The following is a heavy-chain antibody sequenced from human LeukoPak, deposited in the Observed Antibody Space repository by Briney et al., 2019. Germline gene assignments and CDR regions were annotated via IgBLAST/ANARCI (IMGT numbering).Heavy chain of an antibody. CDR1: GFTFSSYS. CDR3: ARGGVVVAAPDY. D-gene: IGHD2-15*01. CDR2: ISSSSSYI. V-gene: IGHV3-21*01. J-gene: IGHJ4*02. Sequence: GGSLRLSCAASGFTFSSYSMNWVRQAPGEGLEWVSSISSSSSYIYYADSVKGRFTISRDNAKNSLYLQMNSLRAEDTAVYYCARGGVVVAAPDYWGQGTLVTVSS.